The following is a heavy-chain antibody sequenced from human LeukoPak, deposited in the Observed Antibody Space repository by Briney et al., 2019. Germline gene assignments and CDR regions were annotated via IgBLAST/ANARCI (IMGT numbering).Heavy chain of an antibody. CDR1: GGSFSCYY. CDR3: AIGGGDSWDYFDY. CDR2: INHSGST. V-gene: IGHV4-34*01. J-gene: IGHJ4*02. D-gene: IGHD2-21*02. Sequence: PSETLSLTRAVYGGSFSCYYWSWIRQPPGKGLEWIGEINHSGSTNYNPSLKSRVTISVDTSKNQFSLKLSSVTAADTAVYYCAIGGGDSWDYFDYWGQGTLAAVCS.